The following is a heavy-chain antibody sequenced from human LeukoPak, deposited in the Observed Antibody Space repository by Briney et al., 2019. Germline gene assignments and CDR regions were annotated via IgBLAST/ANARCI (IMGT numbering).Heavy chain of an antibody. CDR2: IYHSGGT. D-gene: IGHD3-10*01. CDR3: AREGRTSGTSWYDP. V-gene: IGHV4-38-2*01. Sequence: SETLSLTCAVSDYSVTSDHYWVWIRLAPGKGLEWIGSIYHSGGTYYNPSLKSRVTISVDTSKDQFSLRLTSVTAADTGIYYCAREGRTSGTSWYDPWGQGTRVTVSS. J-gene: IGHJ5*02. CDR1: DYSVTSDHY.